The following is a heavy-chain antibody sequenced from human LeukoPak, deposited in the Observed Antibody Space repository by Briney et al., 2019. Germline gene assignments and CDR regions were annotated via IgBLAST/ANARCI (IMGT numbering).Heavy chain of an antibody. J-gene: IGHJ4*02. CDR3: AKGGGSGYTIDY. CDR2: IKTDGSTT. D-gene: IGHD3-3*01. V-gene: IGHV3-74*01. CDR1: GFTFSSSW. Sequence: GGSLRLSCAVSGFTFSSSWMHWVRQAPGKGLVWVSHIKTDGSTTAYADSVKGRFTISRDNAKNTLYLQMNSLRAEDTALYYCAKGGGSGYTIDYWGQGTLVTVSS.